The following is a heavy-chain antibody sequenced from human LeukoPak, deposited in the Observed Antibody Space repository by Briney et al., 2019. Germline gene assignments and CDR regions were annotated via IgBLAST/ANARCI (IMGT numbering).Heavy chain of an antibody. CDR1: GFSISNSA. D-gene: IGHD5/OR15-5a*01. CDR2: IIGSSGST. Sequence: GGSLRLSCAAGGFSISNSAMSWVRRAPGKGLEWVSLIIGSSGSTFYGDSVKGRSTISRDNSKHPLFLPMNSLRAEDTAVYYCAKGVYDYTEMGYFDYWAQGPLVTVSS. CDR3: AKGVYDYTEMGYFDY. J-gene: IGHJ4*02. V-gene: IGHV3-23*01.